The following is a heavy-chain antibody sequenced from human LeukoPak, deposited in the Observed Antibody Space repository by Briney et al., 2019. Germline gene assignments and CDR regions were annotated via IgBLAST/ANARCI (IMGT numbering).Heavy chain of an antibody. CDR1: GGSISNYY. Sequence: PSETLSLTCSVSGGSISNYYWSWIRQPAGKRLEWIGRIAASGSTNYHPSLKSRVTMSVDTSNNHVSLKVASVTAADTAVYYCARSVADTANFEYWGQGTLATVSS. V-gene: IGHV4-4*07. CDR2: IAASGST. CDR3: ARSVADTANFEY. J-gene: IGHJ4*02. D-gene: IGHD6-19*01.